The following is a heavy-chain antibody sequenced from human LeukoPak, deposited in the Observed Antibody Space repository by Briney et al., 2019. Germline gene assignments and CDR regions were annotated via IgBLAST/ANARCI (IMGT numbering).Heavy chain of an antibody. Sequence: ASVKVSCKASGYTSTDDYIHWVRQAPGQGLEWMGWINPNSADTHYPQKFQGRVTLTSDTSISTAYMELSRLSPDDTAMYYCARDLRGNSMSFDYWGQGTVVTVSS. V-gene: IGHV1-2*02. CDR1: GYTSTDDY. CDR2: INPNSADT. J-gene: IGHJ4*02. CDR3: ARDLRGNSMSFDY. D-gene: IGHD1-1*01.